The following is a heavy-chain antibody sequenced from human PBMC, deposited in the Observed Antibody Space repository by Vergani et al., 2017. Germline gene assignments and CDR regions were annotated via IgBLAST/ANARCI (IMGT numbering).Heavy chain of an antibody. CDR3: ARHEAVAGTGGDFDY. Sequence: QLQLQESGPGLVKPSETLSLTCTVSGGSISSSSYYWGWIRQPPGKGLEWIGSIYYSGSTYYNPSLKSRVTLSVDTSKNQFSLKLSSVTAADTAVYYCARHEAVAGTGGDFDYWGQGTLVTVSS. CDR1: GGSISSSSYY. CDR2: IYYSGST. V-gene: IGHV4-39*01. D-gene: IGHD6-19*01. J-gene: IGHJ4*02.